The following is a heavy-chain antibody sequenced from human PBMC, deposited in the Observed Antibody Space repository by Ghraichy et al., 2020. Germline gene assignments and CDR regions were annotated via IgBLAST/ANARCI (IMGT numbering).Heavy chain of an antibody. V-gene: IGHV3-7*01. CDR3: ARARGGWCTTTNCFADYAES. CDR1: EFTFNKFW. CDR2: IKQGGGEK. D-gene: IGHD6-19*01. Sequence: GGSLRLSCVGSEFTFNKFWMSWVRQAPGKGLEWVASIKQGGGEKHYADSLKGRIAISRDNTQNSLFLQLDSLRVDDTAVYYCARARGGWCTTTNCFADYAESWGEGTMVPVSS. J-gene: IGHJ4*02.